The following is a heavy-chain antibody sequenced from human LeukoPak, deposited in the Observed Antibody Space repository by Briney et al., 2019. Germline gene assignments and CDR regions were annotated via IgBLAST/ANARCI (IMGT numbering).Heavy chain of an antibody. J-gene: IGHJ4*02. D-gene: IGHD6-13*01. CDR1: GYTFTGYF. CDR2: INPNSGGT. CDR3: ARSYSSSWYIGY. V-gene: IGHV1-2*02. Sequence: ASVKVSCKACGYTFTGYFMHSVRQAPGQELEWMGWINPNSGGTNYAQKFQGTVTMTRDTSISTAYMELSRLRSDDTVVYYCARSYSSSWYIGYWGQGTLVTVSS.